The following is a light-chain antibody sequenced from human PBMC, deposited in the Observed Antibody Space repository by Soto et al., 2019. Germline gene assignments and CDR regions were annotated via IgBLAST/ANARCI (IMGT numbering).Light chain of an antibody. CDR3: QQYSTYTPRT. CDR1: QSISIW. V-gene: IGKV1-5*03. Sequence: DIPLTQSPSTLSASLLDRVPIXRRSSQSISIWLAWYQQKPGKAPKILIYKASSLESGVPSRFSGSGSGTEFTLTISSLQPDDFATYYCQQYSTYTPRTFGQGTKVDIK. J-gene: IGKJ1*01. CDR2: KAS.